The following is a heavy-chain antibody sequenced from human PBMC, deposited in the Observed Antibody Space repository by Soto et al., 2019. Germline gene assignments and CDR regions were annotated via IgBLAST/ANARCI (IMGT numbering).Heavy chain of an antibody. Sequence: PGGSLRLSCAASGFTFSSYAMHWVRQTPDKGLEWVAVISYDGSNKYYADSVEGRFTISRDNSRNTLYLQMNSLRPEDTAVYYCAKVALTIFGVVPRDNWFDPWGQGTQVTVSS. CDR2: ISYDGSNK. V-gene: IGHV3-30*18. J-gene: IGHJ5*02. CDR1: GFTFSSYA. CDR3: AKVALTIFGVVPRDNWFDP. D-gene: IGHD3-3*01.